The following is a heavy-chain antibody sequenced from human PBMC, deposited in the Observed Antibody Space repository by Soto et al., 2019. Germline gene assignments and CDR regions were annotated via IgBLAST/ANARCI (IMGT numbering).Heavy chain of an antibody. V-gene: IGHV4-59*01. Sequence: TSETLSLTCTVSGGSISSYYWSWIRQPPGKGLEWIGYIYYSGSTNYNPSLKSRVTISVDTSKNQFSLKLSSVTAADTAVYYCASSKEQLVGGTSANWFDPWGQGTLVTVSS. J-gene: IGHJ5*02. D-gene: IGHD6-6*01. CDR3: ASSKEQLVGGTSANWFDP. CDR2: IYYSGST. CDR1: GGSISSYY.